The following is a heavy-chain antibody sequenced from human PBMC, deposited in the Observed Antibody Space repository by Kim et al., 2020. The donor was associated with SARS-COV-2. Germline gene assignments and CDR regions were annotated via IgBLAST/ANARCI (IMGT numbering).Heavy chain of an antibody. D-gene: IGHD4-17*01. CDR2: INHSGST. V-gene: IGHV4-34*01. CDR1: GGSFSGYY. J-gene: IGHJ4*02. CDR3: AREGAYGERTTYNY. Sequence: SETLSLTCAVYGGSFSGYYWSWIRQPPGKGLEWIGEINHSGSTNYNPSLKSRVTISVDTSKNQFSLKLSSVTAADTAVYYCAREGAYGERTTYNYWGQGTLVTVSS.